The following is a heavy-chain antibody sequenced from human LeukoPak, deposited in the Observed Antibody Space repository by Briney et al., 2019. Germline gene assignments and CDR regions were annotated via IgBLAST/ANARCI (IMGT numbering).Heavy chain of an antibody. D-gene: IGHD3-3*01. J-gene: IGHJ6*03. CDR2: ISSSSSYI. Sequence: PGGSLRLFCAASGFTFSSYSMNWVRQAPGRGLKWVSSISSSSSYIYYADSVKGRFTISRDNAKNSLYLQMNSLRAEDTAVYYCARVFRPGSYYYYMDVWGKGTAVTVSS. V-gene: IGHV3-21*01. CDR1: GFTFSSYS. CDR3: ARVFRPGSYYYYMDV.